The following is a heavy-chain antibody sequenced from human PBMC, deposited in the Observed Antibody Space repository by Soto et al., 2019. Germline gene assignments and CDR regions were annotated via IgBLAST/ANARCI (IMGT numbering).Heavy chain of an antibody. CDR3: AKDPPVYCSGGSCSAHYFDY. CDR2: ISGSGGST. D-gene: IGHD2-15*01. J-gene: IGHJ4*02. CDR1: GFTFSSYA. Sequence: PGGSLRLSCAASGFTFSSYAMSWVRQAPGKGLEWVSAISGSGGSTYYADSVKGRFTISRDNSKNTLYLQMNSLRAEDTAVYYCAKDPPVYCSGGSCSAHYFDYWGQGTLVTVSS. V-gene: IGHV3-23*01.